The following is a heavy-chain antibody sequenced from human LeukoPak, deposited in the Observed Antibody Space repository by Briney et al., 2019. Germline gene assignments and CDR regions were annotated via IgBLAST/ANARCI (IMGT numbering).Heavy chain of an antibody. Sequence: GESLKISCKGSGYSFISNWIGWVRQMPGKGLEWMGIIYPGDSDTRYSPSFQGQVTISADKSISTAYLQWSSLKASDTAMYYCARHVSTVVTPFDYWGQGTLVTVSS. J-gene: IGHJ4*02. CDR3: ARHVSTVVTPFDY. CDR2: IYPGDSDT. CDR1: GYSFISNW. D-gene: IGHD4-23*01. V-gene: IGHV5-51*01.